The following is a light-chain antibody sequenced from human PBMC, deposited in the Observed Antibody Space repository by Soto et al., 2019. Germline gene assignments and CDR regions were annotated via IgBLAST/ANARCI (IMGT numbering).Light chain of an antibody. J-gene: IGLJ2*01. CDR1: SSDVGTYNL. Sequence: QSALTQPASVSGSPGQSITISCTETSSDVGTYNLVSWYQQHPDKAPKFMIYDVSKRPSGVSNRFSGSKSGNTAFLTISGLQAEDEADYYCCSYVGSSTVVFGGGTTLTVL. CDR2: DVS. CDR3: CSYVGSSTVV. V-gene: IGLV2-23*02.